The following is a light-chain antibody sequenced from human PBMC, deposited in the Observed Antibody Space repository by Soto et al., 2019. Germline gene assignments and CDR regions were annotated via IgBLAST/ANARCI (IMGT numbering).Light chain of an antibody. CDR3: SSFTSSSSHVV. CDR1: SSDVGGFNY. J-gene: IGLJ2*01. CDR2: DVT. Sequence: QSALTQPASVSGSPGQSITISCAGTSSDVGGFNYVSWYQQHPGKAPKVLIYDVTNRPSGVSHRFSGSKSGNTASLTISGLQAEDEADYYCSSFTSSSSHVVFGGGTTLTVL. V-gene: IGLV2-14*03.